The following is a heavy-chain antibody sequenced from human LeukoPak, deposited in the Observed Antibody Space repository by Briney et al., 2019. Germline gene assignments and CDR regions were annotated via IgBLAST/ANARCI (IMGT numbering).Heavy chain of an antibody. V-gene: IGHV3-21*04. CDR2: ISSSSSHI. D-gene: IGHD3-22*01. CDR3: AKSAQVVITTNPHFDY. J-gene: IGHJ4*02. Sequence: PGGSLRLSCAASGFTFSSYSMNWVRQAPGKGLEWVSSISSSSSHIYYADSVKGRFTISRDNSKNTLFLQMNSLRAEDTAVYFCAKSAQVVITTNPHFDYWGQGILVTVSS. CDR1: GFTFSSYS.